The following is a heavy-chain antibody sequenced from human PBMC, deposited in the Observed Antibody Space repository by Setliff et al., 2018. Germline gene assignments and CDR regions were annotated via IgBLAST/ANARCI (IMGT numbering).Heavy chain of an antibody. CDR2: IYPGDSDP. CDR3: ARQKPIYYDIDF. CDR1: GYSFTTYW. Sequence: GESRKISCKGSGYSFTTYWFGWVRRMPGKGLECMGIIYPGDSDPRYSPSFQGQVTSSADKSISTAYLQWRSLKASDTPMYYCARQKPIYYDIDFWGQGTTVTVSS. J-gene: IGHJ6*02. V-gene: IGHV5-51*01.